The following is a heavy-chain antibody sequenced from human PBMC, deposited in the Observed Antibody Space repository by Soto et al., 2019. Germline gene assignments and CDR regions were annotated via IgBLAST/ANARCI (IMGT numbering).Heavy chain of an antibody. V-gene: IGHV1-18*01. J-gene: IGHJ4*02. D-gene: IGHD1-1*01. CDR2: ISAHNGNT. CDR1: VYTFTSYG. Sequence: QVHLVQSGAEVKKPGASLKVSSKASVYTFTSYGITWVLQAPGQGLECMGWISAHNGNTDYAQKLQGRVIVTRDTSTSTAYIELMSLRSDDTSVYYCARGRYGDYWGQGAMVTVSS. CDR3: ARGRYGDY.